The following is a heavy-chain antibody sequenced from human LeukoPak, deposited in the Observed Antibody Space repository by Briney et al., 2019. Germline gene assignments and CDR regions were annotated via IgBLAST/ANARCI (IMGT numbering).Heavy chain of an antibody. CDR3: ARVTMVRGIL. V-gene: IGHV3-53*01. CDR1: GFTFSSYG. J-gene: IGHJ4*02. D-gene: IGHD3-10*01. CDR2: IYSGGST. Sequence: PGGSLRLSCAASGFTFSSYGMNWVRQAPGKGLEWVSVIYSGGSTYYADSVKGRFTISRDNSKNTLYLQMNSLRAEDTAVYYCARVTMVRGILWGQGTLVTVSS.